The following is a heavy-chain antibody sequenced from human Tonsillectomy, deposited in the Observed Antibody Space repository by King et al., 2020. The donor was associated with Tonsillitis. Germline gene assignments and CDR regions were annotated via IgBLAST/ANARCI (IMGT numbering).Heavy chain of an antibody. V-gene: IGHV1-2*02. CDR2: INPNSGGT. CDR1: GYTFTGYY. Sequence: QLVQSGAEVKKPGASVKVSCKASGYTFTGYYMHWVRRAPGQGLEWMGWINPNSGGTNYAQKFQGRVTMTRDTSISTAYMELSRLRSDDTAVYYCARVGVRWYSSGLFDYWGQGTLVTVSS. CDR3: ARVGVRWYSSGLFDY. J-gene: IGHJ4*02. D-gene: IGHD6-19*01.